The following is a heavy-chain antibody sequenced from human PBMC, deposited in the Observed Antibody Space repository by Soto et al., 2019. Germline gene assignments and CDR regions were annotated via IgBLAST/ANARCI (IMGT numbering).Heavy chain of an antibody. CDR2: IHSDGSST. D-gene: IGHD1-26*01. Sequence: EVQLLESGGGLVQPGASLRLSCAASGFTFSYYWMHWVRQAPGMGLVWVSRIHSDGSSTTYADSVKGRFTISRDNARNTLYLQMNSRRAEDTAVYYCARGDRGAFDLWGQGTVVTVSS. CDR3: ARGDRGAFDL. V-gene: IGHV3-74*01. CDR1: GFTFSYYW. J-gene: IGHJ3*01.